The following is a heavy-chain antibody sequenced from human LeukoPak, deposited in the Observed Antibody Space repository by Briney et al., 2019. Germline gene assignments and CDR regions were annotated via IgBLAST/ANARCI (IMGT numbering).Heavy chain of an antibody. Sequence: PGGSLRLSCAASGFTFSSYSMNWVRQAPGKGLEWVSSISSSSYIYYADSVKGRFTISRDNAKNSLYLQMNSLRAEDTAVYYCARDTTYYYDSSGFWGQGTLVTVSS. D-gene: IGHD3-22*01. CDR2: ISSSSYI. V-gene: IGHV3-21*01. J-gene: IGHJ4*02. CDR3: ARDTTYYYDSSGF. CDR1: GFTFSSYS.